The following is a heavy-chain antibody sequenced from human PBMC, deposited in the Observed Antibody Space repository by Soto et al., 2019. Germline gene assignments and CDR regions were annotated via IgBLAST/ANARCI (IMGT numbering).Heavy chain of an antibody. CDR2: ISGSGGAI. CDR1: GFTFRTCA. Sequence: HPGGSLRLSCAASGFTFRTCAMSWVRQAPGKGLEWVSTISGSGGAIHYADSVKGRLTISRDNSDNTLYLQMNSLRAAYTGVSYFARGGDIVVVPSAIDYWGPGTLVTVSS. CDR3: ARGGDIVVVPSAIDY. J-gene: IGHJ4*02. V-gene: IGHV3-23*01. D-gene: IGHD2-2*02.